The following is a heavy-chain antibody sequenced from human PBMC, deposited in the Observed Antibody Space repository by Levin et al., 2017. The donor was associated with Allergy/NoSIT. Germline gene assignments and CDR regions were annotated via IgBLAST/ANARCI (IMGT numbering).Heavy chain of an antibody. V-gene: IGHV3-72*01. CDR3: ARVDHSSGWSFGY. Sequence: QSGGSLRLSCAASGFMFSDHYMDWVRQAPGKGLEWVGRTRNKAKSYTTEYAAAVKGRFTISRDDSKNSLYLQMNSLKTEDTAVYYCARVDHSSGWSFGYWGQGTLVTVSS. J-gene: IGHJ4*02. CDR2: TRNKAKSYTT. CDR1: GFMFSDHY. D-gene: IGHD6-19*01.